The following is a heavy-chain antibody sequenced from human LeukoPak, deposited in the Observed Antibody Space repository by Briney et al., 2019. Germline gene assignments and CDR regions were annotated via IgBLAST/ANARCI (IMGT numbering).Heavy chain of an antibody. CDR3: VKVRGTKTGYHYYGMDV. J-gene: IGHJ6*02. CDR2: ISYDGNDK. D-gene: IGHD3-10*01. Sequence: GGSLRLSCAASGFIFSSYGMHWVRQAPGKGLEWVAVISYDGNDKYYADSVKGRFTISRDNSKNTVSLQMNSLRGGDTAVYYCVKVRGTKTGYHYYGMDVWGQGTTVTVSS. CDR1: GFIFSSYG. V-gene: IGHV3-30*18.